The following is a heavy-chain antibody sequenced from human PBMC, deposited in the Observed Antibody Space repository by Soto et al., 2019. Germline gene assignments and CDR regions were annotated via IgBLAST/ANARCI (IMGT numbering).Heavy chain of an antibody. V-gene: IGHV3-30-3*01. CDR2: ISYDGSNK. CDR1: GFTFSSYA. Sequence: QVQLVESGGGVVQPGRSLRLSCAASGFTFSSYAMHWVRQAPGKGLEWVAVISYDGSNKYYADSVKGRFTISRDNSKNTLDLQMNSLRAEDTAVYYCARDPDSGSYSYYFDYWGQGTLVTVSS. D-gene: IGHD1-26*01. CDR3: ARDPDSGSYSYYFDY. J-gene: IGHJ4*02.